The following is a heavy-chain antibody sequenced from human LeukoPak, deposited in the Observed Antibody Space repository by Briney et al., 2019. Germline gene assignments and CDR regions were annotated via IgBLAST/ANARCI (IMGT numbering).Heavy chain of an antibody. CDR2: IYHSGST. CDR1: DGSISSGGYS. J-gene: IGHJ5*02. CDR3: AGRLDGYNYRWFDP. V-gene: IGHV4-30-2*01. Sequence: SQTLSLTCAVSDGSISSGGYSWSWIRQPPGKGLEWIGYIYHSGSTYYNPSLKSRVTISVDRSKNQFSLKLSSVTAADTAVYYCAGRLDGYNYRWFDPWGQGTLVTVSS. D-gene: IGHD5-24*01.